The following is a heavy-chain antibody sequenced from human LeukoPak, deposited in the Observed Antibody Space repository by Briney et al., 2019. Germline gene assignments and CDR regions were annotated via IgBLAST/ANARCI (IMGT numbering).Heavy chain of an antibody. V-gene: IGHV4-59*01. CDR3: ARDDPRGYYGMDV. D-gene: IGHD3-10*01. CDR1: GGSISSYY. Sequence: PSETLSLTCTVSGGSISSYYWSWIRQPPGKGLEWIGYIYYSGCTNYNPSLKSRVTISVDTSKNQFSLKLSSVTAADTAVYYCARDDPRGYYGMDVWGQGTTVTVSS. CDR2: IYYSGCT. J-gene: IGHJ6*02.